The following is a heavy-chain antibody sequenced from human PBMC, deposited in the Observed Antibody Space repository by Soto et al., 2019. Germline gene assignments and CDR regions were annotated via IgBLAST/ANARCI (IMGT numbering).Heavy chain of an antibody. Sequence: QVQLVQSGAEVKKPGSSVKVSCKASGGTFSSYTISWVRQAPGQGLEWMGRIIPILGIANYAQKFQGRVTITADKSTSTAYMELSSLRSEDTAVYYCARDAGYYYDSSCLRPFDYWGQGTLVTVSS. V-gene: IGHV1-69*08. D-gene: IGHD3-22*01. CDR2: IIPILGIA. CDR3: ARDAGYYYDSSCLRPFDY. CDR1: GGTFSSYT. J-gene: IGHJ4*02.